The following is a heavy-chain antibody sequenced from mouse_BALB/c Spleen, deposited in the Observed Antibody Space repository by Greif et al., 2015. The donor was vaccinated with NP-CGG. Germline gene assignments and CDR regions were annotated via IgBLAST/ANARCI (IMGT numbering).Heavy chain of an antibody. J-gene: IGHJ1*01. Sequence: EVQRVESGGGLVKPGGSLKLPCAASGFAFSSYDMSWVRQTPEKRLEWVATISSGGSYTYYPDSVKGRFTISRDNARNTLYLQMSSLRSEDTALYYCASSRGAYYGNSWYFDVWGAGTTVTVSS. V-gene: IGHV5-9*02. D-gene: IGHD2-10*01. CDR1: GFAFSSYD. CDR2: ISSGGSYT. CDR3: ASSRGAYYGNSWYFDV.